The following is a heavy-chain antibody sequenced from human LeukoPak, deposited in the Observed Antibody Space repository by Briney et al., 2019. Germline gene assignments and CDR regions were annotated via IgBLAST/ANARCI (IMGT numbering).Heavy chain of an antibody. CDR1: GFTFGDYL. V-gene: IGHV3-49*03. J-gene: IGHJ4*02. CDR3: SRGSGWLSVY. Sequence: GGSLRLSCTAYGFTFGDYLMSWFRQAPGKGLEWIGFISGGTTEYAASVKGRFTISRDDSTSIAYLQMNSLTTEDTVVYYCSRGSGWLSVYWGQGTLVTVSS. D-gene: IGHD6-19*01. CDR2: ISGGTT.